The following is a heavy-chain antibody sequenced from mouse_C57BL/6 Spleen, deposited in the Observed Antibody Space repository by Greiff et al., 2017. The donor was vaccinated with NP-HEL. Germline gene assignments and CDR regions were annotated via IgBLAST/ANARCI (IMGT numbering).Heavy chain of an antibody. CDR1: GYTFTSYW. CDR2: IHPNSGST. Sequence: QVQLKQPGAELVKPGASVKLSCKASGYTFTSYWMHWVKQRPGQGLEWIGMIHPNSGSTNYNEKFKSKATLTVDKSSSTAYMQLSSLTSEGSAVXYCARSRVYFDDWGQGTTLTVSS. J-gene: IGHJ2*01. CDR3: ARSRVYFDD. V-gene: IGHV1-64*01.